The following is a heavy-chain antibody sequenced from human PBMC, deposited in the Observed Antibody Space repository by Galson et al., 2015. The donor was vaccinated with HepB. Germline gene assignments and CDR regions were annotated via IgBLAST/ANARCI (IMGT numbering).Heavy chain of an antibody. D-gene: IGHD3-22*01. V-gene: IGHV4-59*08. J-gene: IGHJ4*02. Sequence: ETLSLTCTVSGGSISSYYWSWIRQPPGKGLEWIGYIYYSGSTNYNPSLKSRVTISVDTSKNQFSLKLSSVTAADTAVYYCARRFDSSGWDYFDYWGQGTLVTVSS. CDR2: IYYSGST. CDR3: ARRFDSSGWDYFDY. CDR1: GGSISSYY.